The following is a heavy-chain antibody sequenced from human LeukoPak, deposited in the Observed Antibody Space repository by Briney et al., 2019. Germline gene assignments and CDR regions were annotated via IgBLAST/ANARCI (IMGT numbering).Heavy chain of an antibody. D-gene: IGHD3-22*01. J-gene: IGHJ4*02. CDR2: IYYSGGT. V-gene: IGHV4-59*01. CDR3: ARDGLYDSSGYYMDS. Sequence: PSETLSLTCTVSGGAISSYYWSWIRQPPRKGLEWIGYIYYSGGTKYNPSLMSRVTISVDRAQNQFSLSLSSVTAADTAVYYCARDGLYDSSGYYMDSWGQGTLVIVSP. CDR1: GGAISSYY.